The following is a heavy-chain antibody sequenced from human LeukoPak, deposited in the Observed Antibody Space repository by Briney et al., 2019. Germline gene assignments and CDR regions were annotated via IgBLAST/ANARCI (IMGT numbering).Heavy chain of an antibody. CDR3: ARDAQRGFDYSNSLEY. CDR2: ISGNGDTT. V-gene: IGHV3-23*01. Sequence: GGSLRLSCAGSGFTFSNYAMSWVRQAPGKGLEWVSVISGNGDTTYYADSVKGRFTISRDNSQNTLFLQMNSLRAEDTAMYYCARDAQRGFDYSNSLEYWGHGTLVTVSS. J-gene: IGHJ4*01. CDR1: GFTFSNYA. D-gene: IGHD4-11*01.